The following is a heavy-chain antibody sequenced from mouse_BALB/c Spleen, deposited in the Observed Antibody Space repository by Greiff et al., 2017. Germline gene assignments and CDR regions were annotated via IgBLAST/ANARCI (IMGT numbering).Heavy chain of an antibody. CDR1: GFTFTDYY. Sequence: DVMLVESGGGLVQPGGSLRLSCATSGFTFTDYYMSWVRQPPGKALEWLGFIRNKANGYTTEYSASVKGRFTISRDNSQSILYLQMNTLRAEDSATYYCARDISTAGPLDYWGQGTTLTVSS. J-gene: IGHJ2*01. V-gene: IGHV7-3*02. CDR2: IRNKANGYTT. CDR3: ARDISTAGPLDY. D-gene: IGHD1-2*01.